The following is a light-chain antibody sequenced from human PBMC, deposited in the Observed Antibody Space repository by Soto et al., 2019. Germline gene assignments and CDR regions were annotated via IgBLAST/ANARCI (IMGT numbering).Light chain of an antibody. CDR2: AAS. Sequence: DIQMTQSPSSLSASVGDRVTITCRASQSISSYLNWYQQKPGKAPKLLIYAASSLQSGVPSRFSGSRSGTDFTLTISSLQPEDFAPYYCQQSDSTTFVTFGQGTRLEI. J-gene: IGKJ5*01. CDR3: QQSDSTTFVT. CDR1: QSISSY. V-gene: IGKV1-39*01.